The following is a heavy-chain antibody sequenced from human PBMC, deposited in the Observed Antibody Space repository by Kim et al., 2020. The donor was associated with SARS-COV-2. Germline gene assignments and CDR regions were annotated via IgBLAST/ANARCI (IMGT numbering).Heavy chain of an antibody. Sequence: SETLSLTCSVSGDSITSGTFYWGWIRQPPGKGLEWIGIIFYTGVTHYNPSLRSRVTISVDTSRNQFSLKLSSVTAADTAVYYCARHGGLYPGAFDVWGLG. CDR1: GDSITSGTFY. D-gene: IGHD2-21*02. CDR3: ARHGGLYPGAFDV. J-gene: IGHJ3*01. CDR2: IFYTGVT. V-gene: IGHV4-39*01.